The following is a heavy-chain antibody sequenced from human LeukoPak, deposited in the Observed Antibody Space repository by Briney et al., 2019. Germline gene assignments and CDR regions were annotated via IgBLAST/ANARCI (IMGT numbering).Heavy chain of an antibody. CDR3: ARHYDSSGYSNWFDP. J-gene: IGHJ5*02. CDR2: ISSSDTQV. D-gene: IGHD3-22*01. Sequence: GTSLRLSCAASGFTFTSYDMNWVRQAPGKGLEWLSLISSSDTQVYYADSVKGRFTISRDNAKKTLYLQMNSLRAEDTAVYYCARHYDSSGYSNWFDPWGQGTLVTVSS. V-gene: IGHV3-21*01. CDR1: GFTFTSYD.